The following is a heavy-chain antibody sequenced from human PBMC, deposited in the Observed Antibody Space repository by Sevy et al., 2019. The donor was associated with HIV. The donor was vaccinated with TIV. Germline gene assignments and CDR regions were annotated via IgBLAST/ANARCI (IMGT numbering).Heavy chain of an antibody. V-gene: IGHV3-7*03. Sequence: GGSLRLSCAGSGFTFNNYYMGWVRQAPGKGLEWVANIKNDGTEEYYVDSLRGRFTISRDNAQNSLFLQMKNLRADATAVYFCVRVDATAYSNTWYEYFQHWGRGTLVTVSS. CDR3: VRVDATAYSNTWYEYFQH. CDR2: IKNDGTEE. J-gene: IGHJ1*01. D-gene: IGHD6-13*01. CDR1: GFTFNNYY.